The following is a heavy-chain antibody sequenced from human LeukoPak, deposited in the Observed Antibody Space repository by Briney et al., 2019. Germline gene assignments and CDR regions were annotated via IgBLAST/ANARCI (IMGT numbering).Heavy chain of an antibody. CDR3: AKDFSSGYYYSDY. CDR2: IKQDGSEK. V-gene: IGHV3-7*03. D-gene: IGHD3-22*01. J-gene: IGHJ4*02. CDR1: EFTFSNYN. Sequence: GGSLRLSCAASEFTFSNYNMNWVRQAPGKGLEWLANIKQDGSEKYYVDSVKGRFTISRDNAKNSLYLQMNSLRAEDTALYYCAKDFSSGYYYSDYWGQGTLVTVSS.